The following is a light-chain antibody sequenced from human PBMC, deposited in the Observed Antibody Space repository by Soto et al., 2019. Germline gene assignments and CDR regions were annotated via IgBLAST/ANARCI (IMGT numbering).Light chain of an antibody. CDR2: RNS. CDR3: AAWDDSLSGPV. J-gene: IGLJ2*01. CDR1: SSNIGSNY. Sequence: QPVRTQPPSASGTPGQRVTISCSGSSSNIGSNYVYWYQQLPGTAPKLLIYRNSQRPSGVPDRFSGSKSGTSASLAISGLRSEDEADYYCAAWDDSLSGPVFGGGTKLTVL. V-gene: IGLV1-47*01.